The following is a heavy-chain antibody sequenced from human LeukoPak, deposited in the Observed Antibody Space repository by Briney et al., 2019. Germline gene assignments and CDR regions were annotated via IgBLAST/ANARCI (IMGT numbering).Heavy chain of an antibody. Sequence: GGSLRLSCAASGFTFSSYSMNWVRQAPGKGLEWVSYISSSSSSIYYADSVKGRFTISRDNAKNSLYLQMNSLRAEDTAVYYCAYQGEFRAFDYWGQVTLVTVSS. V-gene: IGHV3-48*01. J-gene: IGHJ4*02. CDR1: GFTFSSYS. CDR3: AYQGEFRAFDY. D-gene: IGHD3-10*01. CDR2: ISSSSSSI.